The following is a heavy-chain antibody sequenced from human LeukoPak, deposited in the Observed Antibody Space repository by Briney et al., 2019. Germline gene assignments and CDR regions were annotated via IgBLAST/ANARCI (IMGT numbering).Heavy chain of an antibody. Sequence: SETLSLTCAVYGGSFSGYYWSWIRQPPGKGLEWIGEINHSGSTNYNPSLKSRVTISVDTSKNQFSLKLSSVTAADTAVYYCARDRAVLQDYYQFDPWGQGTLVTVSS. CDR3: ARDRAVLQDYYQFDP. V-gene: IGHV4-34*01. D-gene: IGHD1-26*01. J-gene: IGHJ5*02. CDR1: GGSFSGYY. CDR2: INHSGST.